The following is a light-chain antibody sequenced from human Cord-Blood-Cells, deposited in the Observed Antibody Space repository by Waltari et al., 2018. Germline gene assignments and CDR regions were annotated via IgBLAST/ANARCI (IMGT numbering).Light chain of an antibody. J-gene: IGLJ1*01. Sequence: QSALTQPASVSGSPGQSITISCTGTRSDVGGYNYVPWYQQHPGKAPKLMIYDASNRPSGVSNRFSGSKSGNMASLTISGLQAEDEADYYCSSYTSSSTYVFGTGTKVTVL. CDR2: DAS. V-gene: IGLV2-14*03. CDR1: RSDVGGYNY. CDR3: SSYTSSSTYV.